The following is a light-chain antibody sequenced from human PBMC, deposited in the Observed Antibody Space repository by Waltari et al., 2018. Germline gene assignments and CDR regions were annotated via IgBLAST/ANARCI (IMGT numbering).Light chain of an antibody. CDR1: GLGDNY. CDR3: QTWDANTGV. J-gene: IGLJ2*01. V-gene: IGLV3-1*01. Sequence: SFELTQPPSVSVSPGQTATITCSGEGLGDNYVSWSQPRPGQSPMLVIFHNVQRPSGIHEGCAGSNSGDTAALTSAGTQAVDGADYYCQTWDANTGVVGGGTKVTVL. CDR2: HNV.